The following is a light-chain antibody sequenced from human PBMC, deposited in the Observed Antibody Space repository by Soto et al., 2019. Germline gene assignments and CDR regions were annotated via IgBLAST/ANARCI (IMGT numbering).Light chain of an antibody. CDR2: EVS. CDR3: ASYTSTYTYV. J-gene: IGLJ1*01. V-gene: IGLV2-14*01. Sequence: QSALTQPASLSGSPGQSITISCTGTGSDVGGYEYVSWYQQHPGKVPKLMIYEVSDRPSGVSTRFSGSKSGNTASLTISGLQAEDEADYYCASYTSTYTYVFGSGTKV. CDR1: GSDVGGYEY.